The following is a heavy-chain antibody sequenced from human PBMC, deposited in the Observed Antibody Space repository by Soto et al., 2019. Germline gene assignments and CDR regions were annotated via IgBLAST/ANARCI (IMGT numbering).Heavy chain of an antibody. D-gene: IGHD3-3*01. CDR1: GFTFSNAW. CDR2: IKSKTDGGTT. J-gene: IGHJ4*02. CDR3: TTGVQDFWSGYYSFDY. Sequence: PGGTLRLSCAASGFTFSNAWMNWFRQAPGKGLEWVSRIKSKTDGGTTDYAAPVKGRFTISRDDSKNTLYLQMNSLKTEDTAVYYCTTGVQDFWSGYYSFDYWGQGT. V-gene: IGHV3-15*07.